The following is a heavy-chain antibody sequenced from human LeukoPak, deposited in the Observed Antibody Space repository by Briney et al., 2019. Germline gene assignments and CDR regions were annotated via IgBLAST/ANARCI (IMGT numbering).Heavy chain of an antibody. CDR1: GYTFSSYA. D-gene: IGHD3-10*01. J-gene: IGHJ3*02. Sequence: SVKVSCKASGYTFSSYAISWVRQAPGQGLEWMGGIIPIFGTANYAQKFQGRVTITADESTSTAYMELSSLRSEDTAVYYCASSGGSLVDAFDIWGQGTMVTVSS. CDR3: ASSGGSLVDAFDI. V-gene: IGHV1-69*13. CDR2: IIPIFGTA.